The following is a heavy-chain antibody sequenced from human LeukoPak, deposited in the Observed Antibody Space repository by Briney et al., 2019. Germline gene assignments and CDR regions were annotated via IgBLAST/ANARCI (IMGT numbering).Heavy chain of an antibody. CDR2: IYSIGGT. V-gene: IGHV4-59*11. CDR1: GVSITSHY. CDR3: ARRDGDY. D-gene: IGHD5-24*01. J-gene: IGHJ4*02. Sequence: SETLSLTCTVSGVSITSHYWSWLRQPPGKGLEWIGYIYSIGGTNYNPSLKSRVAMSVDLTKNQLSLKLTSVTAADTAMYYCARRDGDYWGRGTLVTVSS.